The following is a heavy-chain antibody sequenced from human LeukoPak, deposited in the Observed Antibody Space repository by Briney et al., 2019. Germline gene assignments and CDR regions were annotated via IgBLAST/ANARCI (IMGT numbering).Heavy chain of an antibody. D-gene: IGHD5-24*01. CDR1: GYSFTSYW. J-gene: IGHJ3*02. Sequence: GESLKISCKGSGYSFTSYWIVWVRLMPGKGLEWMGIIYPGDSDTRYSPSFQGQVIISADKSISTAYLQWSSLKASDTAFYYCARAVEMATIRAYDIWGQGTMVTVSS. CDR3: ARAVEMATIRAYDI. V-gene: IGHV5-51*01. CDR2: IYPGDSDT.